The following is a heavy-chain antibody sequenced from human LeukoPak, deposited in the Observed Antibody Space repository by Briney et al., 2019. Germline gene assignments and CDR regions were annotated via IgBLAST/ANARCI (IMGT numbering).Heavy chain of an antibody. J-gene: IGHJ5*02. CDR2: INPSGGST. CDR3: ARGPPRGFDP. V-gene: IGHV1-46*01. CDR1: GYTFTSYY. Sequence: GASVKVSCKASGYTFTSYYMHWVRQAPGQGLEWMGIINPSGGSTSYAQKFQGRVTMTRNTSISTAYMELSSLRSEDTAVYYCARGPPRGFDPWGQGTLVTVSS.